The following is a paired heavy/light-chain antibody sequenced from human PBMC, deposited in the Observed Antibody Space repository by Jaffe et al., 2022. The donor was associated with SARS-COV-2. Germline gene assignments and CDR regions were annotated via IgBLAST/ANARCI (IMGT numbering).Light chain of an antibody. J-gene: IGKJ3*01. CDR1: QSVLHSSNNKNY. V-gene: IGKV4-1*01. CDR3: QQYYSAPFT. Sequence: DIVMTQSPDSLAVSLGERATINCKSSQSVLHSSNNKNYLGWYQQKPGQPPKLLVSWASTRESGVPDRFSGSGSGTDFTLTISSLQAEDVAVYYCQQYYSAPFTFGPGTKVDIK. CDR2: WAS.
Heavy chain of an antibody. CDR3: AKGLRFLNDAFDM. CDR1: GFTLRGYA. CDR2: ISSGDDRT. J-gene: IGHJ3*02. D-gene: IGHD5-12*01. Sequence: EVQLLESGGGLVQPGGSLRLSCAASGFTLRGYAMNWVRQAPGKGLEWVSVISSGDDRTYYTGSVKGRFTISRDNSKNMLYLQMNSLRAEDTAVYYCAKGLRFLNDAFDMWGQGTMVTVSS. V-gene: IGHV3-23*01.